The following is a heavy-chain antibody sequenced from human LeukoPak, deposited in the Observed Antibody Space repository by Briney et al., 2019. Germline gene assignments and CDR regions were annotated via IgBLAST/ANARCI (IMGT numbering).Heavy chain of an antibody. J-gene: IGHJ6*04. CDR3: ATNGNAWFMSV. CDR1: GFIFSTYG. CDR2: IEYDGSKK. Sequence: PGGSLRLSCAASGFIFSTYGMHWVRQAPGKGLEWVAFIEYDGSKKYNTDSVKGRFTISRDNSKSSIYLQMNSLRNEDTAIYYCATNGNAWFMSVWGKGTTVTVSS. D-gene: IGHD3-10*01. V-gene: IGHV3-30*02.